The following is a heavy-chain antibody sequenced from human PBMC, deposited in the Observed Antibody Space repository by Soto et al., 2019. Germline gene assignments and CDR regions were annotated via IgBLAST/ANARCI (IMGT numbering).Heavy chain of an antibody. CDR3: ARDRHYYDSSGLFDY. CDR1: GGSISSYY. Sequence: NPSETLSLTCTVSGGSISSYYWSWIRQPAGKGLEWIGRIYTSGSTNYNPSLKSRVTMSVDTSKNQFSLKLSSVTAADTAVYYCARDRHYYDSSGLFDYWGQGTLVTVSS. J-gene: IGHJ4*02. D-gene: IGHD3-22*01. V-gene: IGHV4-4*07. CDR2: IYTSGST.